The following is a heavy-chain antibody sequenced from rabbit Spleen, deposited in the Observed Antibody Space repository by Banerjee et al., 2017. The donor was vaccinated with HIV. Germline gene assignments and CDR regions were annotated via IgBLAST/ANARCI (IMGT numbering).Heavy chain of an antibody. J-gene: IGHJ6*01. CDR1: GFDFSTYS. CDR2: INAVTGKA. D-gene: IGHD6-1*01. Sequence: QEQLVESGGGLVQPGGSLKLSCKASGFDFSTYSMSWVRQAPGKGLEWIACINAVTGKAVYASWAKGRFTFSKTSSTTVTLQMTTLTAADTATYFCAREDVYGYPFPTKLWGPGTLVTVS. CDR3: AREDVYGYPFPTKL. V-gene: IGHV1S45*01.